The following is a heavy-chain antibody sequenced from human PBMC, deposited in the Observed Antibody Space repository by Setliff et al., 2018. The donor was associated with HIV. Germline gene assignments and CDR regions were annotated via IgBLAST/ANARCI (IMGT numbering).Heavy chain of an antibody. CDR1: GGSFSGYY. D-gene: IGHD5-18*01. CDR2: INHSGNT. J-gene: IGHJ2*01. Sequence: SETLSLTCAVYGGSFSGYYWSWIRQPPGKGLEWIGEINHSGNTNYNPSLKSRVTISVDTSKNQFSLRLSSVTAAGTAVYYCARAVNQNKAMVYIARWGWYFDLWGRGTLVTVSS. V-gene: IGHV4-34*01. CDR3: ARAVNQNKAMVYIARWGWYFDL.